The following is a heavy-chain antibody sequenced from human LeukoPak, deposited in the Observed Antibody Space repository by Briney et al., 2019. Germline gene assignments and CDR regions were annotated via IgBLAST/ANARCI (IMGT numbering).Heavy chain of an antibody. CDR3: ARMSSSWYGVGAFDI. D-gene: IGHD6-13*01. J-gene: IGHJ3*02. CDR1: GGSISSSSYY. Sequence: PSETLSLTCTVSGGSISSSSYYWGWIRQPPGKGLEWIGSIYYSGSTYYNPSLKSRVTISVDTSKNQFSLKLSSVTAADTAVYYCARMSSSWYGVGAFDIWGQGTMVTVSS. CDR2: IYYSGST. V-gene: IGHV4-39*01.